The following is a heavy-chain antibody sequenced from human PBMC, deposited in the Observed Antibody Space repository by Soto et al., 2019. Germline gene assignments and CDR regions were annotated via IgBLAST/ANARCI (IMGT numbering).Heavy chain of an antibody. CDR2: ISAYNGNT. D-gene: IGHD1-26*01. CDR3: AREGDGDGGSYLDTFDY. V-gene: IGHV1-18*01. CDR1: GYTFTSYG. Sequence: QVQLVQSGAEVKKPGASVKVSCKASGYTFTSYGISWVRQAPGQGLEWMGWISAYNGNTNYAQKLQGRVTMTTDTSTRTASMELRSLRSDDTAVYYCAREGDGDGGSYLDTFDYWGQGTLVTVSS. J-gene: IGHJ4*02.